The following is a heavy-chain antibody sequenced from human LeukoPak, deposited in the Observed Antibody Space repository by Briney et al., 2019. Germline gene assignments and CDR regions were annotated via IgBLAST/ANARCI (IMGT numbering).Heavy chain of an antibody. Sequence: SETLSLTCAVSGGSICSGTHSWSWIRQPPGKGLEWIGYIYHTGSTYYNPSLKSRVTISLDRSKDQFSLNLSSVTAADTAVYYCAGTLTCSGGTCYSANWFDPWGQGTLVTVSS. V-gene: IGHV4-30-2*01. CDR3: AGTLTCSGGTCYSANWFDP. D-gene: IGHD2-15*01. J-gene: IGHJ5*02. CDR2: IYHTGST. CDR1: GGSICSGTHS.